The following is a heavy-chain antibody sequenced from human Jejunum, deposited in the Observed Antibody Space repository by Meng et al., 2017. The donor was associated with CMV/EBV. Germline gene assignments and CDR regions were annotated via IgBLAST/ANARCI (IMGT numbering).Heavy chain of an antibody. CDR2: IFPGDSDS. CDR1: GYSFTDYW. Sequence: EVSGYSFTDYWLAWVRQMPGKGLECMGVIFPGDSDSGYSPSFQGQVTISADKSINTAYLHFSTLKASDTAIYYCARRHGSYDLDSWGQGTLVTVSS. D-gene: IGHD1-26*01. V-gene: IGHV5-51*01. CDR3: ARRHGSYDLDS. J-gene: IGHJ4*02.